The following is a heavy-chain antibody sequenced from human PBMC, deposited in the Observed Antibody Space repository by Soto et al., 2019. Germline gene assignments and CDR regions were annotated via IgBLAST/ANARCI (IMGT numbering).Heavy chain of an antibody. CDR1: GFTFSNYG. J-gene: IGHJ6*02. CDR2: ISYHGTNK. V-gene: IGHV3-30*18. CDR3: AKDANYDFWSGYSNGMDV. Sequence: QVQLVESGGGVVQPGRSLRLSCAASGFTFSNYGMHWVRQAPGKGLEWVAVISYHGTNKFYANSVKGRFTITRDNSKSTLYLQRNSLRAEDTAVYYCAKDANYDFWSGYSNGMDVWGQGTTVTVSS. D-gene: IGHD3-3*01.